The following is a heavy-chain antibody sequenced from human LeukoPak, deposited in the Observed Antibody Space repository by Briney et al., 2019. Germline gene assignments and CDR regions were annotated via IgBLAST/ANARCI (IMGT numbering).Heavy chain of an antibody. CDR2: ISAYNGNT. D-gene: IGHD1-26*01. CDR1: GYTFTGHY. CDR3: ARGGRWELPRPYSFDI. J-gene: IGHJ3*02. V-gene: IGHV1-18*04. Sequence: ASVKVSCKASGYTFTGHYIHWVRQAPGQGLEWMGWISAYNGNTNYAQKLQGRVTMTKDTSTTTAYMELRSLRSDDTAVCYCARGGRWELPRPYSFDIWGQGTMVTVSS.